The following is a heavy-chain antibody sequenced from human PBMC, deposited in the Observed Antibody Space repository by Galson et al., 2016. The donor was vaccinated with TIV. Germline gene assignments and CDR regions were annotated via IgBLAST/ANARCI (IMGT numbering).Heavy chain of an antibody. V-gene: IGHV5-51*03. CDR1: GYSFASYW. J-gene: IGHJ4*02. CDR2: IYPGDSDT. D-gene: IGHD2-15*01. Sequence: QTGAEVKKPGESLKISCKGSGYSFASYWIGWVRQMPGKGLECMGVIYPGDSDTRYSPTFQGQVTISADKSLSTAYLPWSSLKASDTAMYFCAREPRSGNYFDCWGQGALVTVSS. CDR3: AREPRSGNYFDC.